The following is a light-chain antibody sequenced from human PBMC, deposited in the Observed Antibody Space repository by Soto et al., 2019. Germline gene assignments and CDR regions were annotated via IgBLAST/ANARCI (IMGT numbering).Light chain of an antibody. Sequence: SYELTQPPSVSLSPGQTARITCSGDALPKQFAHWYQQKAGQAPVVLIYNDTERPSGIPERFSGSGSGTTVTLTISGLQAEDEADYYCQSTDSSGTSVVFGGGTKLTVL. CDR2: NDT. J-gene: IGLJ2*01. V-gene: IGLV3-25*03. CDR3: QSTDSSGTSVV. CDR1: ALPKQF.